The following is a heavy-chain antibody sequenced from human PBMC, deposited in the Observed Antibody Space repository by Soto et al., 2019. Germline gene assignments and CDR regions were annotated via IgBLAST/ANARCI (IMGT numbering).Heavy chain of an antibody. J-gene: IGHJ4*02. CDR1: GGSFSGYY. CDR3: ARLRTYYDFWSGYYPPSCFDY. V-gene: IGHV4-34*01. D-gene: IGHD3-3*01. CDR2: INHSGST. Sequence: QVQLQQWGAGLLKPSETLSLTCAVYGGSFSGYYWSWIRQPPGKGLEWIGEINHSGSTNYNPSLKSRVTISVDTSKNQFSLKLSSVTAADTAVYYCARLRTYYDFWSGYYPPSCFDYWGQGTLVTVSS.